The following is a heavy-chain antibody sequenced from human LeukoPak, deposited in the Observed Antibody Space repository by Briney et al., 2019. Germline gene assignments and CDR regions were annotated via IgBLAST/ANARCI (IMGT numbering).Heavy chain of an antibody. V-gene: IGHV1-69*04. CDR1: GGTFSSYA. J-gene: IGHJ4*02. D-gene: IGHD2-8*01. CDR3: ARDRPIVRCLDY. CDR2: IIPILGIA. Sequence: SVKVSCKASGGTFSSYAISWVRQAPGQGLEWMGRIIPILGIANYAQKFQGRVTVTADKSTSTAYMELSSLRSEDTAVYYCARDRPIVRCLDYWGQGTLVTVSS.